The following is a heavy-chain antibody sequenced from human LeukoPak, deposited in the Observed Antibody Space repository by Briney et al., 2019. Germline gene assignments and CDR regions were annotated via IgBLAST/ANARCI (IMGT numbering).Heavy chain of an antibody. CDR2: ISYDGSNK. CDR3: ARESSGYYFDY. CDR1: GFTFSSYA. V-gene: IGHV3-30*04. J-gene: IGHJ4*02. Sequence: GGSLRLSCAASGFTFSSYAMSWVRQAPGKGLEWVAVISYDGSNKYYADSVKGRFTISRDNSKNTLYLQMNSLRAEDTAVYYCARESSGYYFDYWGQGTLVTVSS. D-gene: IGHD3-10*01.